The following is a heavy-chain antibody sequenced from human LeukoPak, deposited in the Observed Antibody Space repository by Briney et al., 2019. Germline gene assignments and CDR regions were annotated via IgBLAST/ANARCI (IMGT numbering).Heavy chain of an antibody. J-gene: IGHJ4*02. CDR3: ARARYCSSTSCYLRAQYYFDY. V-gene: IGHV1-69*05. CDR2: IIPIFGTA. D-gene: IGHD2-2*01. Sequence: SVKVSCKASVGTFSSYAISWVRQAPGQGLEWMGRIIPIFGTANYAQKFQGRVMITTDESTSTAYMELSSLRSEDTAVYYCARARYCSSTSCYLRAQYYFDYWGQGTLVTVSS. CDR1: VGTFSSYA.